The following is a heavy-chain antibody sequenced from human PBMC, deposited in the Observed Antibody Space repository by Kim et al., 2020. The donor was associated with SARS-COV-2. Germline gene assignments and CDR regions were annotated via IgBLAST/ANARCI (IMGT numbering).Heavy chain of an antibody. CDR3: ARVYQYSSQYYYGMDV. Sequence: MLQGRVTITRDTSASTAYMELSSLRSQDTAVYYCARVYQYSSQYYYGMDVWGQGTTVTVSS. J-gene: IGHJ6*02. V-gene: IGHV1-3*01. D-gene: IGHD6-6*01.